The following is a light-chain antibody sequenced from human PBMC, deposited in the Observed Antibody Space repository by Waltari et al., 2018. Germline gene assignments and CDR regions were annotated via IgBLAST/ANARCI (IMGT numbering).Light chain of an antibody. CDR2: EVS. CDR1: SSDVGGYIY. V-gene: IGLV2-14*01. J-gene: IGLJ1*01. CDR3: SSYTSSSTPHV. Sequence: QSALTQPASVSGSPGQSITISCTGTSSDVGGYIYVSWYQQHPGKAPKLMSYEVSIGPSGVSNSFSGCKSGNAASLTISGLQAEDEADYYCSSYTSSSTPHVFGTGTKVTVL.